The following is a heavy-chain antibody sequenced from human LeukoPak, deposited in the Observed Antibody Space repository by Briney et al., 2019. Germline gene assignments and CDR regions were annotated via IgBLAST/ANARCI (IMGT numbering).Heavy chain of an antibody. D-gene: IGHD1-26*01. CDR2: ISSSSSYI. V-gene: IGHV3-21*01. CDR1: GFTFSSYS. Sequence: GGSLRLSCAASGFTFSSYSMNWVRQAPGKGLEWVSSISSSSSYIYYADSVKGRSTISRDNAKNSLYLQMNSLRAEDTAVYYCARDSLPGARGDGWFDPWGQGTLVTVSS. CDR3: ARDSLPGARGDGWFDP. J-gene: IGHJ5*02.